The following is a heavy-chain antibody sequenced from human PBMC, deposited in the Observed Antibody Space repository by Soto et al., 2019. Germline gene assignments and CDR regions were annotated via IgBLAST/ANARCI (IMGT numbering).Heavy chain of an antibody. J-gene: IGHJ4*02. CDR3: ARRIVATETFDY. V-gene: IGHV4-30-2*01. Sequence: SDTLSLTCAVSCGSISSGGYSCSWIRQPPGKGLEWIGYIYHSGSTYYNPSLKSRVTISVDRSKNQFSLKLSSVTAADTAVYYCARRIVATETFDYWGQGTLVTVSS. CDR1: CGSISSGGYS. D-gene: IGHD5-12*01. CDR2: IYHSGST.